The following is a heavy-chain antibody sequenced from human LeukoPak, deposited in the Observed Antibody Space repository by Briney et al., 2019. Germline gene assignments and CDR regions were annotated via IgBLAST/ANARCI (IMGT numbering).Heavy chain of an antibody. J-gene: IGHJ4*02. CDR3: ARGIAVAGTIDYFDY. CDR1: GYTFTSYY. V-gene: IGHV1-46*01. D-gene: IGHD6-19*01. CDR2: INPSGGST. Sequence: ASVKVSCKASGYTFTSYYMYWVRQAPGQGLEWMGIINPSGGSTSYAQKFQGRVTMTRDTSTSTVYMELSSLRSEDTAVYYCARGIAVAGTIDYFDYWGQGTLVTVSS.